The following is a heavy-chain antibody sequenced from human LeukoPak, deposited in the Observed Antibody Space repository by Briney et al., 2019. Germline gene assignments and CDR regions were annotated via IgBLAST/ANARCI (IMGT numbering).Heavy chain of an antibody. V-gene: IGHV3-30-3*01. CDR3: ARSGGYDSNYYYYGMDV. J-gene: IGHJ6*02. CDR1: GFTFSSYA. D-gene: IGHD5-12*01. CDR2: ISYDGSNK. Sequence: GGSLRLSCAASGFTFSSYAMHWVRQAPGKELEGVAVISYDGSNKYYADSVKGRFTISRDNSKNTLYLQMNSLRAEDTAVYYCARSGGYDSNYYYYGMDVWGQGTTVTVSS.